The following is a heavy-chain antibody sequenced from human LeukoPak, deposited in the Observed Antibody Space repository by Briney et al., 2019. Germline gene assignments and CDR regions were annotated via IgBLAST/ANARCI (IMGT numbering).Heavy chain of an antibody. CDR2: ISGSAGGT. CDR3: AREYYQFDAFDI. V-gene: IGHV3-23*01. CDR1: GFTFSTYA. Sequence: AGGSLRLSCAASGFTFSTYAMSWVRQAPGKGLEWVSTISGSAGGTYYAASAKGRFTISRDNSKNTLYLQMNSLRAEDTAVYYCAREYYQFDAFDIWGQGTMVTVSS. J-gene: IGHJ3*02. D-gene: IGHD2-2*01.